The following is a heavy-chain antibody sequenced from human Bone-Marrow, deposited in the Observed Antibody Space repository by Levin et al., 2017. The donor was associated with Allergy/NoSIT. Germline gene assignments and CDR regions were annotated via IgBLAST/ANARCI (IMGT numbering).Heavy chain of an antibody. CDR1: GFTFSSYE. J-gene: IGHJ4*02. Sequence: HPGGSLRLSCAASGFTFSSYEMNWVRQAPGKGLEWVSYIGSSGSTIYYADSVKGRFTISRDNAKNSLYLQMNSLRAEDTAVYYCARQLGNFWSGYNYFDYWGQGTLVTVSS. D-gene: IGHD3-3*01. V-gene: IGHV3-48*03. CDR2: IGSSGSTI. CDR3: ARQLGNFWSGYNYFDY.